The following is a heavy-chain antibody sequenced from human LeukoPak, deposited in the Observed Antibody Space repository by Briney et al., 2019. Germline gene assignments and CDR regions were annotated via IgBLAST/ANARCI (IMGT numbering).Heavy chain of an antibody. D-gene: IGHD2-15*01. CDR2: LSSSSNTI. Sequence: GGSLRLSCAASGFTFSSYSMNWVRQAPGKGLEWVSYLSSSSNTIYYADSVKGRFTISRDNAKNSLYLQMNSLRAEDTAVYYCARDRAAGAYPWYFDYWGQGTLVTVSS. J-gene: IGHJ4*02. V-gene: IGHV3-48*01. CDR1: GFTFSSYS. CDR3: ARDRAAGAYPWYFDY.